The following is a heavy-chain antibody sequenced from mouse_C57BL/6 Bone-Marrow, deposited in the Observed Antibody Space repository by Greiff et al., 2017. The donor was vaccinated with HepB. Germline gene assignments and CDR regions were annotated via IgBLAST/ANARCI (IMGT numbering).Heavy chain of an antibody. V-gene: IGHV14-4*01. D-gene: IGHD4-1*01. J-gene: IGHJ3*01. CDR2: IDPENGDT. Sequence: EVKLQESGAELVRPGASVKLSCTASGFNIKDAYMHWVKQRPEQGLEWIGWIDPENGDTEYAPKFQGKATITADTSSNTAYLQLSSLTSEDTAVYYCTTPNWAWFAYWGQGTLVTVSA. CDR3: TTPNWAWFAY. CDR1: GFNIKDAY.